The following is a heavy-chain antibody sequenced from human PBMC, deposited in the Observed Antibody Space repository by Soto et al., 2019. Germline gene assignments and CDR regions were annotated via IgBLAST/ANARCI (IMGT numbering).Heavy chain of an antibody. D-gene: IGHD2-8*02. CDR1: TDSLSSGGYY. CDR2: IYYSGST. CDR3: ARSRGGGVYFDS. V-gene: IGHV4-31*03. Sequence: SENLSLTCTVSTDSLSSGGYYWSWIRQHPGKGLEWIGYIYYSGSTYYNPSLKSRVTISVDTSKNQFSLNLTSVTAADTAVYRCARSRGGGVYFDSWGQGTLVTVSS. J-gene: IGHJ4*02.